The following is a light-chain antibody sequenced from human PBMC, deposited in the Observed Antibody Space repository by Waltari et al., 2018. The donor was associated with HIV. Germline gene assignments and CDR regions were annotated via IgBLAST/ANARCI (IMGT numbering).Light chain of an antibody. V-gene: IGLV2-8*01. CDR1: DSDIGSYNY. CDR2: EVN. J-gene: IGLJ2*01. CDR3: SSYTGRDIRVV. Sequence: QSALTQPPSASGSPGQSVTISCTGSDSDIGSYNYVSWYQQHPGKAPKLMIYEVNNRPSGFPDRFSGAKSGSVASLTVSGLQADDEADYYCSSYTGRDIRVVFGGGTKLTVL.